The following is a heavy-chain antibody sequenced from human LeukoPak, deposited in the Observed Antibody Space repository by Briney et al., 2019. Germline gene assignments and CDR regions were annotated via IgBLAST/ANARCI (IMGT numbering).Heavy chain of an antibody. CDR2: ISSSSSYI. Sequence: GGSLRLSCAASGFTFSSYSINWVRQAPGKGLEWVSSISSSSSYIYYADSVKGRFTISRDNAKNSLYLQMNSLRAEDTAVYYCARGWPADYFDYWGQGTLVTVSS. J-gene: IGHJ4*02. V-gene: IGHV3-21*06. D-gene: IGHD2-15*01. CDR3: ARGWPADYFDY. CDR1: GFTFSSYS.